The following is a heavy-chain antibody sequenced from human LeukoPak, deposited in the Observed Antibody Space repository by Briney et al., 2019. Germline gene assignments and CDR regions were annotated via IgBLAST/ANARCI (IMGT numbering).Heavy chain of an antibody. CDR3: ATGAGAAAGNY. CDR2: IDPSDSYT. Sequence: AEESLKISCKGSGYNFTNYWISWVRQMPGKGLEWMGRIDPSDSYTNYSPSFQGHVTISADKSITTAYLQWSSLKASDTAMYYCATGAGAAAGNYWGQGTLVTVSS. CDR1: GYNFTNYW. V-gene: IGHV5-10-1*01. D-gene: IGHD6-13*01. J-gene: IGHJ4*02.